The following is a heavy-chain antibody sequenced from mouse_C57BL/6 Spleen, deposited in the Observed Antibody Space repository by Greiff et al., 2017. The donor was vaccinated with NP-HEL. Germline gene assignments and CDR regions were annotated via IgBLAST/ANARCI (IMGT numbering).Heavy chain of an antibody. V-gene: IGHV5-4*03. D-gene: IGHD2-3*01. CDR3: ARDGSQFAY. CDR1: GFTFSSYA. Sequence: EVKLQESGGGLVKPGGSLKLSCAASGFTFSSYAMSWVRQTPEKRLEWVATISDGGSYTYYPDNVKGRFTISRDNAKNNLYLQMSHLKSEDTAMYYCARDGSQFAYWGQGTLVTVSA. J-gene: IGHJ3*01. CDR2: ISDGGSYT.